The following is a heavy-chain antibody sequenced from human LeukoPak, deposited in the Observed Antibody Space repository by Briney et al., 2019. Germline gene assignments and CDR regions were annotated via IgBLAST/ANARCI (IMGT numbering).Heavy chain of an antibody. CDR1: GFTFSNYS. D-gene: IGHD3-22*01. CDR3: ARDRYYDSSGRRAAFDI. CDR2: ISSSGSTI. Sequence: GGSLRLSCEASGFTFSNYSMNWVRQAPGKGLEWVSYISSSGSTIYYADSVKGRFTISRDNAKNSLYLQMNSLRAEDTAVYYCARDRYYDSSGRRAAFDIWGQGTMVTVSS. V-gene: IGHV3-48*04. J-gene: IGHJ3*02.